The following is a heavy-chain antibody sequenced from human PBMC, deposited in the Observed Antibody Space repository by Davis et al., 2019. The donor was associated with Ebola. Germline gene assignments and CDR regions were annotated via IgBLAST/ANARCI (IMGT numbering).Heavy chain of an antibody. CDR1: GDSVSSNSAA. V-gene: IGHV6-1*01. CDR2: TYYRSKWYN. D-gene: IGHD3-9*01. J-gene: IGHJ6*02. CDR3: ATQGRYFDWLSNYGMDV. Sequence: SQTLSLTCAISGDSVSSNSAAWNWIRQSPSRGLEWLGRTYYRSKWYNDYAVSVKSRITINPDTSKNQFSLKLSSVTAADTAVYYCATQGRYFDWLSNYGMDVWGQGTTVTVSS.